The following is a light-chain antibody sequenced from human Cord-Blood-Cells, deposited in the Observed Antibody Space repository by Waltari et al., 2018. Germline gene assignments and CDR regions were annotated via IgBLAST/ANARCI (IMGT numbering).Light chain of an antibody. CDR3: NSRDSSGNHYV. J-gene: IGLJ1*01. Sequence: SSELTQDPAVSVALGQTVRITCQGDSLQSYYPSWYQKKPGQAPVLVIYGKNNRPSGIPDRFSGSSSGNTASLPITGAQAEDEADYYCNSRDSSGNHYVFGTGTKVTVL. CDR1: SLQSYY. CDR2: GKN. V-gene: IGLV3-19*01.